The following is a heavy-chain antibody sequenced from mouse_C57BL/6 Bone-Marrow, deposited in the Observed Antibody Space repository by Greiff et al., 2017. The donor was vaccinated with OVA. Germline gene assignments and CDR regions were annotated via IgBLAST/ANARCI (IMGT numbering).Heavy chain of an antibody. CDR1: GFTFSDYY. CDR2: ISNGGGST. J-gene: IGHJ3*01. CDR3: ASYDSWFAY. V-gene: IGHV5-12*01. Sequence: EVMLVESGGGLVQPGGSLKLSCAASGFTFSDYYMYWVRQTPEQRLEWVAYISNGGGSTYYPDTVKGRFTISRDNAKNTLYLQMSRLKSEDTAMYYCASYDSWFAYWGQGTLVTVSA. D-gene: IGHD2-4*01.